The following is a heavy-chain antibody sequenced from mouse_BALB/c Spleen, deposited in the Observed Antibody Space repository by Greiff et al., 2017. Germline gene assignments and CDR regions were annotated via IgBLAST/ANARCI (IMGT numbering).Heavy chain of an antibody. Sequence: EVKLVESGGGLVQPGGSMKLSCVASGFTFSSYWMSWVRQSPEKGLEWVAEIRLKSDNYATHYAESVKGKFTISRDDSKSRLYLQMNSLRAEDTGIYYCTVPTRYYRYDDYAMDYWGQGTSVTVSS. CDR1: GFTFSSYW. V-gene: IGHV6-3*01. D-gene: IGHD2-14*01. J-gene: IGHJ4*01. CDR2: IRLKSDNYAT. CDR3: TVPTRYYRYDDYAMDY.